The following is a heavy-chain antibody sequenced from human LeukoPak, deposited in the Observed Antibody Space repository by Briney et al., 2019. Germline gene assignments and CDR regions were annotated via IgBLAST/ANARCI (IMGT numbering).Heavy chain of an antibody. Sequence: SETLSLTCTVSGGSISSSSYYWGWIRQPPGKGLEWIGSIYYSGSAYYNPSLKSRVTISVDTSKNQFSLKLSSVTAADTAVYYCARRKDSYVDYWGQGTLVTVSS. V-gene: IGHV4-39*01. J-gene: IGHJ4*02. CDR3: ARRKDSYVDY. CDR1: GGSISSSSYY. D-gene: IGHD5-18*01. CDR2: IYYSGSA.